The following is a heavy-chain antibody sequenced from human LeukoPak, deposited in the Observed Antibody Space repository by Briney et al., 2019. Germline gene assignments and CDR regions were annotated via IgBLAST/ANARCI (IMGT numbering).Heavy chain of an antibody. V-gene: IGHV4-59*01. D-gene: IGHD4-17*01. CDR1: GGSISSYY. CDR2: IYYSGST. Sequence: SETLSLTCTVSGGSISSYYWSWIRQPPGKGLEWIGYIYYSGSTNYNPSLKSRVTISVDTSKNQFSLKLSSVTAADTAVYYCARESTVTTFDYWGQGTLVTVSS. CDR3: ARESTVTTFDY. J-gene: IGHJ4*02.